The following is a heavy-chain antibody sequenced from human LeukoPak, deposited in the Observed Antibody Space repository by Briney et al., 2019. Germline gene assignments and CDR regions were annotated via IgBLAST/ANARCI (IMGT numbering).Heavy chain of an antibody. J-gene: IGHJ4*02. CDR1: GGPFSSYY. Sequence: SETLSLTCTVSGGPFSSYYWSWIRQPPGKGLEWIGYIYYTGSANYNPSLKSRVTMSVDTSKNQFSLKLSSVTAADTAVYYCASPGYSYGISFDYWGQGTLVTVSS. D-gene: IGHD5-18*01. CDR3: ASPGYSYGISFDY. V-gene: IGHV4-59*08. CDR2: IYYTGSA.